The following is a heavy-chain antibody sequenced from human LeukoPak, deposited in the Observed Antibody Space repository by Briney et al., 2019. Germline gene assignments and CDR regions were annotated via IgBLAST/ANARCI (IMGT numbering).Heavy chain of an antibody. V-gene: IGHV4-59*01. J-gene: IGHJ5*02. Sequence: SETLSLTCTVSGGSINSYYWSWIRQPPGKGLECIGYIHYTGSTNYNPSLRSRVTISVDTSKNQFSLKLSSVTAADTAIYYCARGGYYGAGNDFRFDPWGQGTLVTVSS. D-gene: IGHD3-10*01. CDR1: GGSINSYY. CDR3: ARGGYYGAGNDFRFDP. CDR2: IHYTGST.